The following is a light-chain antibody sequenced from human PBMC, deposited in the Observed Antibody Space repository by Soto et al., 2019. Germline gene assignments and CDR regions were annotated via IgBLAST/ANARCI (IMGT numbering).Light chain of an antibody. Sequence: EIVMTQSPATLSVSPGERATLSCRASQSISSNLAWYQHKPGQAPRLLMFRTSSRATGFPARFSGSGSGTDFTLTISRLEPEDFAVYYCQQRSNWPLTFGPGTKVDI. CDR1: QSISSN. CDR2: RTS. J-gene: IGKJ3*01. CDR3: QQRSNWPLT. V-gene: IGKV3-15*01.